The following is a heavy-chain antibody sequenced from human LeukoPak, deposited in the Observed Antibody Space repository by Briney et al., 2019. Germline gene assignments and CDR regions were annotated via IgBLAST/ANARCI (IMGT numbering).Heavy chain of an antibody. CDR1: GFTFRSNE. CDR2: ISSSGSTI. V-gene: IGHV3-48*03. J-gene: IGHJ3*02. Sequence: GGSLRLSCAASGFTFRSNEMNWVRQAPGKGLEWLSYISSSGSTIHYVDYVKGRFTISRDNAKNSLFLQMNSLRAEDTAVYYCASGVHYTSGWIDIWGQGTMVTVSS. CDR3: ASGVHYTSGWIDI. D-gene: IGHD6-19*01.